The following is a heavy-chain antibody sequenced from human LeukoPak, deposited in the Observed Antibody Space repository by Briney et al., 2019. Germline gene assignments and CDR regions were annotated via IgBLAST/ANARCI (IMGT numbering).Heavy chain of an antibody. CDR2: ISSSSSYI. J-gene: IGHJ4*02. CDR1: GFTFSSYS. V-gene: IGHV3-21*01. Sequence: PGGSLRLSCAASGFTFSSYSMNWVRQAPGKGLEWVSSISSSSSYIYYADSVKGRFTISRDNAKSSLYLQMNSLRAEDTAVYYCARGAAAGISIDYWGQGTLVTVSS. CDR3: ARGAAAGISIDY. D-gene: IGHD6-13*01.